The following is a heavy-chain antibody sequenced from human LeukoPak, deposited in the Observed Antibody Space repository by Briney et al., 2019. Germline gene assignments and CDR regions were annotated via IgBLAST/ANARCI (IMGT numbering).Heavy chain of an antibody. Sequence: SETLSLTCTVSGGSISSGSYYWSWIRQPAGKGLEWIGRIYTSGSTNYNPSLKSRVTISVDTSKNQFSLKLSSVTAADTAVYYCARAETYSSGWYDAFFDYWGQGTLVTVST. CDR1: GGSISSGSYY. J-gene: IGHJ4*02. CDR2: IYTSGST. V-gene: IGHV4-61*02. D-gene: IGHD6-19*01. CDR3: ARAETYSSGWYDAFFDY.